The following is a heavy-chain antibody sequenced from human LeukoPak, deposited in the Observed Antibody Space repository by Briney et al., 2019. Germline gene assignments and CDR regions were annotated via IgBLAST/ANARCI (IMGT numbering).Heavy chain of an antibody. CDR1: GYTFTGYY. V-gene: IGHV1-2*02. CDR2: INPNSSGT. CDR3: ASLGQLVPHY. Sequence: ASVKVSCKAPGYTFTGYYMHWVRQAPGQGLEWMGWINPNSSGTNYAQKFQGRVTMTRDTSISTAYMELSRLRSDDTAVYYCASLGQLVPHYWGQGTLVTVSS. D-gene: IGHD6-13*01. J-gene: IGHJ4*02.